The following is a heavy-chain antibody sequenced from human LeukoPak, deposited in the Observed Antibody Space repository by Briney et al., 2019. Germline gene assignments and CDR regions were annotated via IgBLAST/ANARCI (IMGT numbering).Heavy chain of an antibody. CDR1: GGSISSSSYY. D-gene: IGHD6-13*01. CDR2: INHSGST. CDR3: ARGVWRSWYYHPLYNWFDP. V-gene: IGHV4-39*07. J-gene: IGHJ5*02. Sequence: SETLSLTCTVSGGSISSSSYYWGWIRQPPGKGLEWIGEINHSGSTNYNPSLKSRVTISVDTSKNQFSLKLSSVTAADTAVYYCARGVWRSWYYHPLYNWFDPWGQGTLVTVSS.